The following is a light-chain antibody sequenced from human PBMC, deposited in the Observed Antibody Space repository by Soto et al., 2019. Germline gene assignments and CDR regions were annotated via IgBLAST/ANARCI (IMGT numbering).Light chain of an antibody. CDR2: ATS. V-gene: IGKV3-20*01. CDR3: HQFGYSPRT. J-gene: IGKJ1*01. CDR1: QSISSSF. Sequence: EIVLTQSPGILSLSPGERASLSCGASQSISSSFLAWFQQRPGQAPRLLIFATSRRATDIPDRFSGSGSGTDFTLAIRRLEPEDFAVYYCHQFGYSPRTFGQGTKVDIK.